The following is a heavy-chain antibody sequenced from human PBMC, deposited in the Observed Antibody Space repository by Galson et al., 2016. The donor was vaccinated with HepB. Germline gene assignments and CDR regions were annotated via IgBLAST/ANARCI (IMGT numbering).Heavy chain of an antibody. CDR1: GFTFSNYA. CDR2: ISSDRSST. CDR3: AREKFPSFPPVGY. Sequence: SLRLSCAASGFTFSNYAIHWVRQAPGKGLEWLSLISSDRSSTYYADSVKGRFPISRDISNNTVYLQINSLRAEDTALYYRAREKFPSFPPVGYWGQGTLVTVSS. J-gene: IGHJ4*02. D-gene: IGHD1-14*01. V-gene: IGHV3-30-3*01.